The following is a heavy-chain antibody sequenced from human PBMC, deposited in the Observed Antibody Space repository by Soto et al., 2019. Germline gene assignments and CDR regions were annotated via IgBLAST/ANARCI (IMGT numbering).Heavy chain of an antibody. V-gene: IGHV5-51*01. CDR2: INPADSDT. J-gene: IGHJ4*02. Sequence: PGESLKISCKGSGYSFTNYWIGWVRQMPGKGLEWMGIINPADSDTRYSPSFQGQVTVSADKSISTAYLQRGSLKASDTAMYYCVRPDSTGYYSHWGQGTPVTV. D-gene: IGHD3-22*01. CDR1: GYSFTNYW. CDR3: VRPDSTGYYSH.